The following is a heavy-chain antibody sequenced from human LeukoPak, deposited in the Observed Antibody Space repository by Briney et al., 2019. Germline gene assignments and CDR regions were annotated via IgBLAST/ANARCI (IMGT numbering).Heavy chain of an antibody. Sequence: GGSLRLSCAASGFPFSRYWMTWVRQAPGKGQEWVANIKYDGSEKFYVGSVRGRFTISRDNTNNSLHLQMNSLRAEDTAIYYCARDPTYDSGSPLGYGGQGTLVAVSS. CDR3: ARDPTYDSGSPLGY. CDR2: IKYDGSEK. CDR1: GFPFSRYW. J-gene: IGHJ4*02. D-gene: IGHD3-10*01. V-gene: IGHV3-7*01.